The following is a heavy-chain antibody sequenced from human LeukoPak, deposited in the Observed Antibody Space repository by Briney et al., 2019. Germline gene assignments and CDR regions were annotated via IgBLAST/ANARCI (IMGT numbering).Heavy chain of an antibody. CDR2: IKQDGSEK. J-gene: IGHJ4*02. CDR3: ASQYYYDSSGYNY. CDR1: GFTFSSYW. V-gene: IGHV3-7*01. Sequence: GGSLRLSCAASGFTFSSYWMSWVRQAPGKGLEWVANIKQDGSEKYYVDSVKGRFTISRDNAKNSLYLQMNSLRAEDTAVYYCASQYYYDSSGYNYWGQGTLVTVSS. D-gene: IGHD3-22*01.